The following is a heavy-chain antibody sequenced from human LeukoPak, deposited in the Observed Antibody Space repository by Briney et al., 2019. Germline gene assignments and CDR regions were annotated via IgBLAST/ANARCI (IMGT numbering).Heavy chain of an antibody. CDR3: AKVVGPFDY. CDR2: ISGNGGST. J-gene: IGHJ4*02. Sequence: GGSLRLSCAASGFTFHNYAMSWVRQAPGKGLEWVSSISGNGGSTYHADSLKGRFTISRDNSKNTLYLQMNSLRAEDTAVYSCAKVVGPFDYWGQGTLVTVSS. D-gene: IGHD1-26*01. V-gene: IGHV3-23*01. CDR1: GFTFHNYA.